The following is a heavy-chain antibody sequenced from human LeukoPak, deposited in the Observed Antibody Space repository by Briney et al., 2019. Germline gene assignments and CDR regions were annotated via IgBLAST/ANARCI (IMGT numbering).Heavy chain of an antibody. D-gene: IGHD6-13*01. CDR2: IKQDGSEK. Sequence: PGGSLRLSCAASGFRFNNYWMSWVRQAPGKGLEWVANIKQDGSEKDYVDSPKGRFTISRDNAKNSVYLQVNSLRAEDTGVYYCARIGYRSSSFDYWGQGTLVTVSS. CDR3: ARIGYRSSSFDY. CDR1: GFRFNNYW. J-gene: IGHJ4*02. V-gene: IGHV3-7*01.